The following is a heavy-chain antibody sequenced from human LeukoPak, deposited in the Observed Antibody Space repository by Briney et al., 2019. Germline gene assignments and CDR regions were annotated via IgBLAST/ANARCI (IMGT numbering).Heavy chain of an antibody. J-gene: IGHJ2*01. Sequence: GGSLRLSCAASGFTFSSYSMNWVRQAPGKGLKWVSFISSSSSYIYYADSVKGRFTISRDNAKNSLYLQMNSLRAEDTAVYYCAREGLITETGYSSGWYGGPGYFDLWGRGTLVTVSS. V-gene: IGHV3-21*01. CDR3: AREGLITETGYSSGWYGGPGYFDL. D-gene: IGHD6-19*01. CDR1: GFTFSSYS. CDR2: ISSSSSYI.